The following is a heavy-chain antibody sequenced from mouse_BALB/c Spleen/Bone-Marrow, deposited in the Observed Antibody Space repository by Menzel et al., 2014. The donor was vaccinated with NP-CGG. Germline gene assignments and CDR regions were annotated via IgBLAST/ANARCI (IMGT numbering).Heavy chain of an antibody. Sequence: VQLQQSGAELARPGASVKLSCKASGYTFTSYWMQWVKQRPGQGLEWIGAIYPGDGDTRYTQKFKGKATLTADKSSSTAYMQLSSLASEDSAVYYCARRYGSSYCWYFDVWGAGTMVTVSS. CDR1: GYTFTSYW. CDR2: IYPGDGDT. D-gene: IGHD1-1*01. CDR3: ARRYGSSYCWYFDV. J-gene: IGHJ1*01. V-gene: IGHV1-87*01.